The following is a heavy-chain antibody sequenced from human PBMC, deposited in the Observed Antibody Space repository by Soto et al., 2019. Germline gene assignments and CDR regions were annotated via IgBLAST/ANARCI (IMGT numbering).Heavy chain of an antibody. CDR3: AKDPRGILPVFDY. Sequence: PGGSLRLSCAASGFTVSSNYMSWVRQAPGKGLEWVSVIYSGGSTYYADSVKGRFTISRDNSKNTLYLQMNSLRAEDTAVYYCAKDPRGILPVFDYWGQGTLVIVSS. V-gene: IGHV3-53*01. D-gene: IGHD1-26*01. J-gene: IGHJ4*02. CDR2: IYSGGST. CDR1: GFTVSSNY.